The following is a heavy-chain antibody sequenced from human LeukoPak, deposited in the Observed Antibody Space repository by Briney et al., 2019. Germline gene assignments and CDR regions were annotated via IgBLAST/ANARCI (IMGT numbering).Heavy chain of an antibody. V-gene: IGHV5-51*01. CDR2: IYPGDSNI. D-gene: IGHD1-26*01. CDR3: ARSGAYFAY. Sequence: AESLKISCTGSGYTFNSYWSSWVRQMPGKGLEWMGIIYPGDSNIRYTPSFQGQVTISADKSISTAFLQWSSLKASDTAMYYCARSGAYFAYWGQGSLVTVSS. CDR1: GYTFNSYW. J-gene: IGHJ4*02.